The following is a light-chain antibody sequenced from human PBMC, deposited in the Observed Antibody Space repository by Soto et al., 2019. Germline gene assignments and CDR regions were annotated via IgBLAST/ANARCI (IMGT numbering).Light chain of an antibody. V-gene: IGLV2-14*01. CDR3: SSYTSTSTDV. CDR1: SSDVGGYNY. J-gene: IGLJ1*01. CDR2: DVS. Sequence: QSVLTQPASVSGSPGQSITISCTGTSSDVGGYNYVSWYQQHPGKAPKLMISDVSNRPSGVSNRFSGSKSGNTASLTISGLQAADEADYYCSSYTSTSTDVFGTGTKLTVL.